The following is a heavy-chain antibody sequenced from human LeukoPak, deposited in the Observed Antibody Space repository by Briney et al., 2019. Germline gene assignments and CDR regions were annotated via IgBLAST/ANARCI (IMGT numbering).Heavy chain of an antibody. V-gene: IGHV3-48*01. D-gene: IGHD1-26*01. J-gene: IGHJ4*02. Sequence: GGSLRLSCAASGFTFSSYSMNWVRQAPGKGLEWVSYISSSSSTIYYADSVKGRFTISRDNAKHSLYLQMNSLRAEDTAVYYCASHWEFDYWGQGTLVTVSS. CDR2: ISSSSSTI. CDR1: GFTFSSYS. CDR3: ASHWEFDY.